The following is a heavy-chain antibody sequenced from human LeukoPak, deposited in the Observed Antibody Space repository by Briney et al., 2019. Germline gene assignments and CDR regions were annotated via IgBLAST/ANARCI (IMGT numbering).Heavy chain of an antibody. CDR3: ARAYYYGSGSYKGLSYYYYMDV. V-gene: IGHV1-8*03. J-gene: IGHJ6*03. Sequence: ASVKVSCKASGDTFTSYDINWVRQATGLGLEWIEWMNPNSGNTGYAQKFQGRVTITRNTSISTAYMELSSLRSEDTAVYYCARAYYYGSGSYKGLSYYYYMDVWGKGTTVTVSS. CDR2: MNPNSGNT. D-gene: IGHD3-10*01. CDR1: GDTFTSYD.